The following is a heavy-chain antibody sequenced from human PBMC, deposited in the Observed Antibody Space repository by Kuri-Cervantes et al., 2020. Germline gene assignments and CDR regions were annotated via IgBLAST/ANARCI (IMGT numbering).Heavy chain of an antibody. D-gene: IGHD4-11*01. CDR2: ISYDGSNK. Sequence: GESLKISCAASGFTFSSYAMHWVRQAPGKGLEWVAVISYDGSNKYYADSVKGRFTISRDNSKNTLYLQMNSLRAEDTAVYYCASHYKGSYWGQGTLVTVSS. CDR1: GFTFSSYA. V-gene: IGHV3-30-3*01. J-gene: IGHJ4*02. CDR3: ASHYKGSY.